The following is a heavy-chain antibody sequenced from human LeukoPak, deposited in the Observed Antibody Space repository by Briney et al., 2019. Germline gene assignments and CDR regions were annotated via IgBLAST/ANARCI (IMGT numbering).Heavy chain of an antibody. D-gene: IGHD2-2*01. J-gene: IGHJ4*02. CDR3: TSYFYCSTTSCSFDY. Sequence: PGGSLRLSCAASGFIFSSYAMSWVRQAPGKGLEWVGRIKSKTDGGTTDYAAPVKGRFTISRDDSKNTLYLQMNSLKTEDTAVYYCTSYFYCSTTSCSFDYWGQGTLVTVSS. V-gene: IGHV3-15*01. CDR1: GFIFSSYA. CDR2: IKSKTDGGTT.